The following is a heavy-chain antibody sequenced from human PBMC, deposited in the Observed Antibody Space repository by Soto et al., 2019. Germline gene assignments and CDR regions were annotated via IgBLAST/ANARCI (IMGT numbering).Heavy chain of an antibody. Sequence: GASVKVSCKASGGTFSSYAISWVRQAPGQGLEWMGGIIPIFGTANYAQKFQGRVTITSDESTSTAYMELSSLRSEDTAVYSCARNQGYDFWSGYSSRGDYYYGMDVWGQGTTVTVSS. CDR1: GGTFSSYA. J-gene: IGHJ6*02. V-gene: IGHV1-69*13. CDR3: ARNQGYDFWSGYSSRGDYYYGMDV. CDR2: IIPIFGTA. D-gene: IGHD3-3*01.